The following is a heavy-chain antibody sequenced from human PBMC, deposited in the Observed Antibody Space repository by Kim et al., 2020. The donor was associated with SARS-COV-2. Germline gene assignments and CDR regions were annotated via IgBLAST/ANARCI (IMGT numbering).Heavy chain of an antibody. Sequence: SETLSLTCTVSGDSISGYYWSWIRQSPGKGLEWIGHIDDSGSTNYNPSLKSRVTILVDTSKKQFSLNLRSVTAADTAVYYCATYPWIELWLRGGYFDYWG. J-gene: IGHJ4*01. CDR3: ATYPWIELWLRGGYFDY. CDR1: GDSISGYY. CDR2: IDDSGST. D-gene: IGHD5-18*01. V-gene: IGHV4-59*01.